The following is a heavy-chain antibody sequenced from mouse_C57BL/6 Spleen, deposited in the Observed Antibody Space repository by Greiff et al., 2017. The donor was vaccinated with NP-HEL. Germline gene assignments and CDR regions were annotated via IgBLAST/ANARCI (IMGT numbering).Heavy chain of an antibody. CDR2: INPNNGGT. J-gene: IGHJ2*01. CDR3: ARGDHDGSILDY. Sequence: EVQLQQSGPELVKPGASVKMSCKASGYTFTDYNMHWVKQSHGKSLEWIGYINPNNGGTSYNQKFKGKATLTVNKSSSTAYMELRSLTSEDSAVYYCARGDHDGSILDYWGQGTTLTVSS. V-gene: IGHV1-22*01. CDR1: GYTFTDYN. D-gene: IGHD1-1*01.